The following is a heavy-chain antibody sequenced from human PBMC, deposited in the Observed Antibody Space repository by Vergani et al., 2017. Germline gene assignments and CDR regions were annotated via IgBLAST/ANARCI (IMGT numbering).Heavy chain of an antibody. CDR3: ARVNTETNGHLYYYYYMDV. D-gene: IGHD4-11*01. J-gene: IGHJ6*03. Sequence: QVQLQQWGGGLLKPSETLSLTCVVNGGSFTSYHWTWLRQSPGEGLEWVGDIDHTGRPDYNLSLKSRLTMSVDKSRNQFSLTLNSLTATDTAIYFCARVNTETNGHLYYYYYMDVWGQGTAVTVS. V-gene: IGHV4-34*01. CDR2: IDHTGRP. CDR1: GGSFTSYH.